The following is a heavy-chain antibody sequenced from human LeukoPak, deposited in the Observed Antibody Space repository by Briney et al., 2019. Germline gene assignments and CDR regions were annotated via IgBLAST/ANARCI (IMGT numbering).Heavy chain of an antibody. CDR2: IYYSGGT. D-gene: IGHD1-26*01. Sequence: SETLSLTCSVSGGSMSSSSYYWAWIRRPPGKGLEWIGTIYYSGGTFYNPSFESRVTMSVDTSKNQFSLKLRSVTAADTALYYCARRGVCGNSYCIPFDNWGQGVLVSVSS. CDR3: ARRGVCGNSYCIPFDN. CDR1: GGSMSSSSYY. V-gene: IGHV4-39*01. J-gene: IGHJ4*02.